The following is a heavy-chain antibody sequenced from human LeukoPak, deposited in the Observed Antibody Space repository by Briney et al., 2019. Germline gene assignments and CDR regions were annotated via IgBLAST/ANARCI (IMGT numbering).Heavy chain of an antibody. J-gene: IGHJ4*01. Sequence: GGSLRLSCAASGFTFSSYGMSWVRQAPGKGLEWVSAISGSGGSTYYADSVKGRFTISRDNAKNSLYLQMNSLRPEDTALYYCSTDPRLLIYWGHGTLVTVSS. D-gene: IGHD2-8*01. CDR3: STDPRLLIY. CDR1: GFTFSSYG. V-gene: IGHV3-23*01. CDR2: ISGSGGST.